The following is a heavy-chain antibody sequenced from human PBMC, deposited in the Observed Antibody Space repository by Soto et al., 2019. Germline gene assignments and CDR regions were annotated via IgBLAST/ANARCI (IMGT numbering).Heavy chain of an antibody. Sequence: GGSLRLSCEASGFTSSSYAMNWVRQAPGKGLEWVANIKHDGSEKYSVDSVTGRFTVSRDNAENSLYLQMNSLRDEDTAVYYCARHTGTMFDYWGQGNLVTVSS. V-gene: IGHV3-7*05. CDR2: IKHDGSEK. CDR1: GFTSSSYA. CDR3: ARHTGTMFDY. D-gene: IGHD1-7*01. J-gene: IGHJ4*02.